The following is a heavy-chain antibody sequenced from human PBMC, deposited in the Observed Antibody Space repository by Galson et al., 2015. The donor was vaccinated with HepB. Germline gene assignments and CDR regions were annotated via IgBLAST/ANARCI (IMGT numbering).Heavy chain of an antibody. J-gene: IGHJ4*02. D-gene: IGHD6-6*01. V-gene: IGHV3-13*05. CDR1: GFTFSSYD. Sequence: SLRLSCAASGFTFSSYDMHWVRQVTGKGLEWVSGISTAGDPYYPDSVRGRFSISRENAKNSLYLQMNSLGVGGTGVYFCARGSGAAARRYQVRGFEFWGQGTLVTVSS. CDR2: ISTAGDP. CDR3: ARGSGAAARRYQVRGFEF.